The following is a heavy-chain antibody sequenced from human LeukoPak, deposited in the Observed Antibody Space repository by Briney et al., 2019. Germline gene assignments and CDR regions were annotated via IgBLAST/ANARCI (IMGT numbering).Heavy chain of an antibody. D-gene: IGHD6-19*01. Sequence: PGGSLRLSCAASGFTFSSYEMNWVRQAPGKGLEWVSYISSSGSTIYYADSVKGRFTISRDNVKNSLYLQMNSLRAEDTAVYYCARVSLAVYYYYGMDVWGKGTTVTVSS. CDR2: ISSSGSTI. CDR1: GFTFSSYE. CDR3: ARVSLAVYYYYGMDV. J-gene: IGHJ6*04. V-gene: IGHV3-48*03.